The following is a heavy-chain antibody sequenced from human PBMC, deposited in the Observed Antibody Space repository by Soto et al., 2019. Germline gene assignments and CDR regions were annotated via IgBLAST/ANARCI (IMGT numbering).Heavy chain of an antibody. CDR3: TRDPDAVIMVDAMSRFDP. Sequence: EVQLVESGGGLVKPGRSLILSCKASGINFGDYSMNWFRQAPGKGLEWVGFIRSKGYGGTAEYAASVKGRFTISRDDSKSIAYLQMNSLKIEDTAVYYCTRDPDAVIMVDAMSRFDPWGQGTQVTVSS. CDR1: GINFGDYS. J-gene: IGHJ5*02. CDR2: IRSKGYGGTA. V-gene: IGHV3-49*05. D-gene: IGHD2-8*01.